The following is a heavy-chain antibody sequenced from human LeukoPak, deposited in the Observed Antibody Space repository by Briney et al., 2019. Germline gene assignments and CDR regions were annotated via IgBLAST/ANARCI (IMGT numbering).Heavy chain of an antibody. CDR1: GFTLSSYA. V-gene: IGHV3-23*01. CDR3: AKDSLPSYGGYFDY. Sequence: GGSLRLSSAASGFTLSSYAVSWVRHAPGKGLEWVSGMSGSGGDTYYADSVKGRFTIARDISKNTLYLQMNSVRAEDTALYYCAKDSLPSYGGYFDYWGQGTLVTVSS. CDR2: MSGSGGDT. J-gene: IGHJ4*02. D-gene: IGHD3-16*01.